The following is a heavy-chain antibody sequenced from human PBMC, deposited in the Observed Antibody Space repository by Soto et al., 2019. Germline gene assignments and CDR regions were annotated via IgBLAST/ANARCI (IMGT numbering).Heavy chain of an antibody. V-gene: IGHV1-69*06. Sequence: QVQLVQSGAEVRKPGSSVKVSCKASGGTFGSNTISWVRQAPEQGLEWMGGIIPMFGTTNYAQKFQGRVTITADKSTTTAYMELSSLRSEDTAVYYCARRFISNYYGMDVWGQGTTVTVSS. CDR1: GGTFGSNT. D-gene: IGHD3-16*02. CDR3: ARRFISNYYGMDV. CDR2: IIPMFGTT. J-gene: IGHJ6*02.